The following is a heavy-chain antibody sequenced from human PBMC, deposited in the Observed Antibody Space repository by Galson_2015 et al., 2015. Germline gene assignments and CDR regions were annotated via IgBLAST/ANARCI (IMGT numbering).Heavy chain of an antibody. J-gene: IGHJ6*03. V-gene: IGHV3-48*03. CDR1: AFAFSIYE. CDR2: ITSTGDTT. D-gene: IGHD4-23*01. Sequence: SLRLSCAASAFAFSIYEMNWLRQAPGKGLEWVSYITSTGDTTYYADSVKGRFTVSRDNAKNSLFLQVNSLRAEDTALYYCAKTTVAAGSSWYMDAWGKGTTVTVSS. CDR3: AKTTVAAGSSWYMDA.